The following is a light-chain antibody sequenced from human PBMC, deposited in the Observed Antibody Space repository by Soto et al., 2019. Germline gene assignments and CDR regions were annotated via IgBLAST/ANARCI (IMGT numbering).Light chain of an antibody. CDR2: EDT. Sequence: QSVLTQPASVSGSPGQSITISCTGTSSDVGSYNLVSWYQQHPGKAPKLMIYEDTKRPSGVSYRFSGSKSGNTASLTISGLQAEDEAEYYCCSYADSSASVFGGGTKLTVL. J-gene: IGLJ2*01. V-gene: IGLV2-23*01. CDR1: SSDVGSYNL. CDR3: CSYADSSASV.